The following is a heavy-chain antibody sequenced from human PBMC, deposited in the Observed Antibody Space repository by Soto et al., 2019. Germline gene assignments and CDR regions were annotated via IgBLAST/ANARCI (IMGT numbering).Heavy chain of an antibody. CDR1: GFTFFHYA. CDR3: AKKGLGSLATYCNSGDCHYGFDV. D-gene: IGHD2-21*02. Sequence: GGSLRLSCAASGFTFFHYAMNWVRQAPGKGLEWVSTVSGGGDGTYYADSVKGRFTISRGNSRNTVYLQITSLRAEDTAVYYCAKKGLGSLATYCNSGDCHYGFDVWGQGTRVT. V-gene: IGHV3-23*01. CDR2: VSGGGDGT. J-gene: IGHJ3*01.